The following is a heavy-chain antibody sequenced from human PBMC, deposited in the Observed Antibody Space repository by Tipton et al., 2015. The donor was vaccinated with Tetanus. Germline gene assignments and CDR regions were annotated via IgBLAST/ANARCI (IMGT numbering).Heavy chain of an antibody. CDR3: AKLFRVRARGITMVVVVPPRYFDY. CDR2: IYFSGST. J-gene: IGHJ4*02. Sequence: TLSLTCTVSGASISNSSSYWGWIRQSPGKGLEWIGNIYFSGSTYYNPSLKSRVTISVDTSKSQFSLRLNSVTAADTAVYYCAKLFRVRARGITMVVVVPPRYFDYWGQGTLVTVSS. D-gene: IGHD3-22*01. CDR1: GASISNSSSY. V-gene: IGHV4-39*01.